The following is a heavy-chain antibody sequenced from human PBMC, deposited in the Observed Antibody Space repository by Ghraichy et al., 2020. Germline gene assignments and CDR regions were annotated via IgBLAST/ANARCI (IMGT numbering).Heavy chain of an antibody. D-gene: IGHD3-16*01. CDR1: GFTLNNFD. J-gene: IGHJ4*02. V-gene: IGHV3-48*02. CDR2: ISDTGTAI. Sequence: GGSLRLSCAASGFTLNNFDMMWFRRAPGKGLEWVSYISDTGTAIYFATSVRGRFTIFRDNGNNSVYMQMAFLRDEDSAVYYCARDSSRRLRVTRPDFWGQGTLVTVSS. CDR3: ARDSSRRLRVTRPDF.